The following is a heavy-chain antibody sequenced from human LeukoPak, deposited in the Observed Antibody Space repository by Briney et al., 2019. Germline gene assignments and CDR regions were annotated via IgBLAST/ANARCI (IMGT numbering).Heavy chain of an antibody. CDR1: GYTFTSYG. J-gene: IGHJ3*02. CDR2: ISAYNGNT. CDR3: ARDQWITIFGVVTRSGADAFDI. Sequence: ASVKVSCTASGYTFTSYGISWVRQAPGQGLEWMGWISAYNGNTNYAQKLQGRVTMTTDTSTSTAYMELRSLRSDDTAVYYCARDQWITIFGVVTRSGADAFDIWGQGTMVTVSS. V-gene: IGHV1-18*01. D-gene: IGHD3-3*01.